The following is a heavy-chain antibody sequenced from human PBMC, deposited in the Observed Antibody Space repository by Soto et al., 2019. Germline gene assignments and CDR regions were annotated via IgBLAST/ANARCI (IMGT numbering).Heavy chain of an antibody. Sequence: EVQLVESGGGLVQPGGSLRLSCEASGFTFSIYWMSCVRHAPGKGLEWVANIRQDGGEKYLVDSVQCRFSITRDNAENSLYLQMNSLRGEDTAVYCCVRDGSSGWNFDSWGQGTLVTVSS. CDR2: IRQDGGEK. CDR1: GFTFSIYW. V-gene: IGHV3-7*01. D-gene: IGHD6-19*01. J-gene: IGHJ4*02. CDR3: VRDGSSGWNFDS.